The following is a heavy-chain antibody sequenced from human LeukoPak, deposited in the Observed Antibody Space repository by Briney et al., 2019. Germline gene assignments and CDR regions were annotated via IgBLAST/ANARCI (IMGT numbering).Heavy chain of an antibody. D-gene: IGHD6-13*01. CDR2: ISSSSSTI. J-gene: IGHJ3*02. CDR3: ARDRDGYSSSWYDAFDI. CDR1: GFTFSSYS. V-gene: IGHV3-48*04. Sequence: GGSLRLSCAASGFTFSSYSMNWVRQAPGKGLERVSYISSSSSTIYYADSVKGRFTISRDNAKNSLYLQMNSLRAEDTAVYYCARDRDGYSSSWYDAFDIWGQGTMVAVSS.